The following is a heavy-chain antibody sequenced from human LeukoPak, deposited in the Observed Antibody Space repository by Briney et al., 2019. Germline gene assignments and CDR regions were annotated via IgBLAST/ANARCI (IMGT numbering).Heavy chain of an antibody. V-gene: IGHV4-39*07. Sequence: SETLSLTCTVSGGSISSGRYYWGWIRQPPGKGLEWIGSVYYTGNTYYNPSLQSRVTISVDTSKNQFSLKLSSVTAADTAVYYCARASKTPYYYYGMDVWGQGTTVTVSS. CDR3: ARASKTPYYYYGMDV. CDR1: GGSISSGRYY. J-gene: IGHJ6*02. CDR2: VYYTGNT.